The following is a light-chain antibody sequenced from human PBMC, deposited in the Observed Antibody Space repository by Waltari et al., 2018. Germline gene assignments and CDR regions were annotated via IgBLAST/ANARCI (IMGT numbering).Light chain of an antibody. V-gene: IGKV1-9*01. CDR1: QDISSH. CDR2: GAS. CDR3: QQLIRFPTFT. Sequence: DIQLTQSPSFLSTSVGDRVTITCRASQDISSHLAWYQQKPGKAHRLLVYGASTLHSGVPSRFSGTGSGTEFTLTINNLQPEDFATYYCQQLIRFPTFTFGQGTKLQIE. J-gene: IGKJ2*01.